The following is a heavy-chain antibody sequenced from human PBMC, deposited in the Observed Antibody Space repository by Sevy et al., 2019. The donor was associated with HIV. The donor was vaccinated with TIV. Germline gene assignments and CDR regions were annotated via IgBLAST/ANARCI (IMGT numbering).Heavy chain of an antibody. V-gene: IGHV1-18*01. J-gene: IGHJ3*02. CDR3: AGDNGPWAFDI. CDR1: GYTFTSYG. Sequence: ASVKVSCKASGYTFTSYGISWVRQAPGQGLGWVGWISAYNGNTNNAQKLQGRVTMTNDTSTSKAYMGLRGLGSDDTAVYYCAGDNGPWAFDIWGQGTMVTVSS. CDR2: ISAYNGNT.